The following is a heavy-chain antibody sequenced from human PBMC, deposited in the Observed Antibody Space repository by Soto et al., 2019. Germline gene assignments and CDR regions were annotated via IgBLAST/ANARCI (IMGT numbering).Heavy chain of an antibody. J-gene: IGHJ3*02. CDR1: GFTFSSHW. CDR3: ADLFAGFDI. CDR2: ITADGSSA. V-gene: IGHV3-74*01. Sequence: GGSLRLSCGASGFTFSSHWMRWVRQVPGKGLVWVAHITADGSSATYADSVKGRSTISRDNAKNTLYLQMNTLRVEDTAVYYCADLFAGFDIWGQGTMVTVSS.